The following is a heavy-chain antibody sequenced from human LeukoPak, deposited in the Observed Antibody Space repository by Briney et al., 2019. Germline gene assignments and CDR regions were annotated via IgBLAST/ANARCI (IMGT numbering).Heavy chain of an antibody. D-gene: IGHD2-2*01. J-gene: IGHJ6*03. CDR1: GGTFSSYA. V-gene: IGHV1-69*05. Sequence: PVASVKVSCKASGGTFSSYAISWVRQAPGQGLDWMGGIIPIFGTANYAQKFQGRVTITTDESTSTAYMELSSLRSEDTAVYYCARDGGVVVPAAAHYYYMDVWGKGTTVTVSS. CDR2: IIPIFGTA. CDR3: ARDGGVVVPAAAHYYYMDV.